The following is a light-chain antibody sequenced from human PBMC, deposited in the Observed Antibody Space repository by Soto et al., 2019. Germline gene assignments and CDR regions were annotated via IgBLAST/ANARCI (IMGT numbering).Light chain of an antibody. CDR3: SSYTTSNTRQIV. CDR1: IDDVGAYNY. V-gene: IGLV2-14*03. CDR2: DVS. Sequence: QSVLTQPASVSGSLGQSITISCTGTIDDVGAYNYVSWYQQRPGSAPQLILYDVSNRPSGVSNRFSGSKSGNTASLTISGLQAEDEADYYCSSYTTSNTRQIVFGTGTKVTVL. J-gene: IGLJ1*01.